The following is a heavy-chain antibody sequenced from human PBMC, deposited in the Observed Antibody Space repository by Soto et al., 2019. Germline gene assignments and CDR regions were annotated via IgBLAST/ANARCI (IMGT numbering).Heavy chain of an antibody. V-gene: IGHV1-58*01. CDR1: GFTFSNYA. CDR2: IVVGSGKT. CDR3: AAVPYVDGGSNYFDY. D-gene: IGHD1-26*01. J-gene: IGHJ4*02. Sequence: QMQLVQSGPEVKKPGTSVKVSCKASGFTFSNYAVQWVRQARGQRLEWIGRIVVGSGKTNFAQKFQERVPITRDKSTSTAYMELSSLRSEDTAVYYCAAVPYVDGGSNYFDYWGQGTLVTVSS.